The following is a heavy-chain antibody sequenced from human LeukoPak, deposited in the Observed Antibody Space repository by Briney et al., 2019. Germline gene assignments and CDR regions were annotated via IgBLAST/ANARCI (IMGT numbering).Heavy chain of an antibody. V-gene: IGHV3-33*06. J-gene: IGHJ4*02. Sequence: GGSLRLSCAAPGFTFSSYGMHWVRQAPGKGLEGVAVILYDGSNKYYADSVKGRFTISRDNSKNTLYLQMNSLRAEDTAVYYCAKSSYSDSSGAFDYWGQGTLVTVSS. CDR2: ILYDGSNK. CDR1: GFTFSSYG. D-gene: IGHD3-22*01. CDR3: AKSSYSDSSGAFDY.